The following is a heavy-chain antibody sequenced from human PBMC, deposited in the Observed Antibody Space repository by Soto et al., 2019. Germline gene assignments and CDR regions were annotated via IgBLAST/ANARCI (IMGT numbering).Heavy chain of an antibody. CDR3: AHSRNLITEDAQVGDFDY. J-gene: IGHJ4*02. Sequence: QITLKESGPTLVKTTQTPRLTCSFSGFSLTTDGVGVGWVRQPPGGALEWLSLIYWDDDERYSPSLKTRLTITKDPSKNQVLLIMTNMDSVDTATYYCAHSRNLITEDAQVGDFDYWGQGILVTVSS. CDR1: GFSLTTDGVG. V-gene: IGHV2-5*02. CDR2: IYWDDDE. D-gene: IGHD3-10*01.